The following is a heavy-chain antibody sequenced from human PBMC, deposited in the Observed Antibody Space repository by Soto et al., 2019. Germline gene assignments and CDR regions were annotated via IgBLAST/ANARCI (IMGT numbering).Heavy chain of an antibody. Sequence: QVQLVESGGGVVQPGRSLRLSCAASGFTFSSYGMHWVRQAPGKGLEWVAVISYDGSNKYYADSVKGRFTISRDNSKNTLYLQMNRLRDEDTAVYYCAKDRRPNYYYGMDVWGQGTTVTVSS. J-gene: IGHJ6*02. CDR3: AKDRRPNYYYGMDV. V-gene: IGHV3-30*18. D-gene: IGHD6-25*01. CDR2: ISYDGSNK. CDR1: GFTFSSYG.